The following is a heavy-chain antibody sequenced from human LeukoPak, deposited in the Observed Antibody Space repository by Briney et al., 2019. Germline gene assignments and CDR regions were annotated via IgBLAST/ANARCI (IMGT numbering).Heavy chain of an antibody. Sequence: AGGSLRLSCAASGFTFSSYSMNWVRQAPGEGLEWVSSISSSSSYIYYADSVQGRFTISRDSAKTSLYLQMNSLRAEDTAVYYCASRSYYDFSGYWGQGTLVTVSS. CDR3: ASRSYYDFSGY. J-gene: IGHJ4*02. CDR2: ISSSSSYI. D-gene: IGHD3-3*01. CDR1: GFTFSSYS. V-gene: IGHV3-21*01.